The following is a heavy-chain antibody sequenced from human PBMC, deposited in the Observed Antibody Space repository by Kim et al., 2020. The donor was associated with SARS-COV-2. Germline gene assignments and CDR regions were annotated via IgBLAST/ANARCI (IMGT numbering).Heavy chain of an antibody. CDR2: ISGNGGST. V-gene: IGHV3-23*01. Sequence: GGSLRLSCAASGFIFKTYAMSWVRQAPGKGLEWVSGISGNGGSTYYADSVKGRFTISRDNSKNTLYLQVSSLRAEDTAVYYCAKKNPITTTENYWGQGTLVPVSS. J-gene: IGHJ4*02. D-gene: IGHD1-20*01. CDR1: GFIFKTYA. CDR3: AKKNPITTTENY.